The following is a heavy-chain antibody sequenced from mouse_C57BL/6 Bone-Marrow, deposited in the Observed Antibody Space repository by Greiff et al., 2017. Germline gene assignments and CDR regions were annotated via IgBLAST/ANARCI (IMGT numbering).Heavy chain of an antibody. V-gene: IGHV5-4*01. D-gene: IGHD2-4*01. CDR3: AREVTMITTYYFDY. CDR2: ISDGGSYT. CDR1: GFTFSSYA. J-gene: IGHJ2*01. Sequence: DVMLVESGGGLVKPGGSLKLSCAASGFTFSSYAMSWVRQTPEKRLEWVATISDGGSYTYYPDNVKGRFTISRDNAKNNRYLQMSHLKSEDTAMYYCAREVTMITTYYFDYWGQGTTLTVSS.